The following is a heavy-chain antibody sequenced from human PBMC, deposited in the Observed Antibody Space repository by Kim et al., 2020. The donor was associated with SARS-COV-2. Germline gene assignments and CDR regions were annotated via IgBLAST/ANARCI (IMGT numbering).Heavy chain of an antibody. J-gene: IGHJ4*02. V-gene: IGHV4-59*09. Sequence: NPSLKSRVAISIDTSDSQFSLRLRSVTAVDTAVYYCARGSSVYYHPFDYWGQGALVAVSS. D-gene: IGHD3-22*01. CDR3: ARGSSVYYHPFDY.